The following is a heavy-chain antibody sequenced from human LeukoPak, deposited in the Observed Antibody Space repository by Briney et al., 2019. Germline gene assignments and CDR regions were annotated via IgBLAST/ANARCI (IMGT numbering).Heavy chain of an antibody. CDR1: GGSFSGYY. Sequence: PSETLSLTCAVYGGSFSGYYWSWIRQPPGKGLEWIGEINHSGSTNYNPSLKSRVTISVDTSKNQFSLKLSSVTAADTAVYYCARGQELYYYDSSGPDYWGQGTPITVSS. CDR3: ARGQELYYYDSSGPDY. J-gene: IGHJ4*02. V-gene: IGHV4-34*01. D-gene: IGHD3-22*01. CDR2: INHSGST.